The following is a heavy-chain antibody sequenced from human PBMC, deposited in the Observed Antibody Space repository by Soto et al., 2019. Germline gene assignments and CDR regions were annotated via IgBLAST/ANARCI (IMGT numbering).Heavy chain of an antibody. J-gene: IGHJ5*02. CDR2: ISSSSSYI. V-gene: IGHV3-21*01. Sequence: GGALTLMSAPSGFTVSSYRMNWIRQAPGKGLEWVSYISSSSSYIYYADSVKGRFTISRDNAKNSLHLQMNSLRAEDTAVYYCARDLVSVFFLKWFDTRGQLPLFT. CDR1: GFTVSSYR. D-gene: IGHD3-3*01. CDR3: ARDLVSVFFLKWFDT.